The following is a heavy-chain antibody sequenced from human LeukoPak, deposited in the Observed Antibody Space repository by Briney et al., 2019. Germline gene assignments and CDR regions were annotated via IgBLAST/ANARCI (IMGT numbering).Heavy chain of an antibody. CDR3: ARGSAKGGRGLQWLVQGVNDY. CDR2: ITSDGSST. D-gene: IGHD6-19*01. CDR1: GFTFSSYW. V-gene: IGHV3-74*01. J-gene: IGHJ4*02. Sequence: GGSLRLSCAASGFTFSSYWMYWVRQAPGKGLMWVSRITSDGSSTSYADSVKGRFTISRDNAKNTLYLQMNSQRAEDTAVYYCARGSAKGGRGLQWLVQGVNDYWGQGTLVTVSS.